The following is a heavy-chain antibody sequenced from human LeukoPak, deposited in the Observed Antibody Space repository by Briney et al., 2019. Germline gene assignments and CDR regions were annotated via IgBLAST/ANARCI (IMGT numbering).Heavy chain of an antibody. J-gene: IGHJ4*02. Sequence: ASVKVTCKSSGYTFTGYYMDLVRQPPGQGREWMGWINSNGGSTNYAQKFQGRVTMTRDTSISTAYMELSRLRSDDTAVYYCASGNPGYSSGPVDYWGQGTLVTVSS. V-gene: IGHV1-2*02. CDR1: GYTFTGYY. CDR3: ASGNPGYSSGPVDY. CDR2: INSNGGST. D-gene: IGHD6-19*01.